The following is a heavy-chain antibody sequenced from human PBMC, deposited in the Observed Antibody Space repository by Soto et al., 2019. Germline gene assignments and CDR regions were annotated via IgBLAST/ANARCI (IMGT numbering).Heavy chain of an antibody. CDR2: IIPIFGTA. CDR3: AWNDFWSAHVWFDP. Sequence: SEKVSCKASGGTFSSYAISWVRQAPGQGLEWMGGIIPIFGTANYAQKFQGRVTITADESTSTAYMELISLRSEDTAVYYCAWNDFWSAHVWFDPWGQGTLVTVSS. V-gene: IGHV1-69*13. CDR1: GGTFSSYA. D-gene: IGHD3-3*01. J-gene: IGHJ5*02.